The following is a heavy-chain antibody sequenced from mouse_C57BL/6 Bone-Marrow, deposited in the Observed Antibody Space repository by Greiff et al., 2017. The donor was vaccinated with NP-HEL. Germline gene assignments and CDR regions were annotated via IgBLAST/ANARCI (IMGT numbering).Heavy chain of an antibody. Sequence: EVQRVESGEGLVKPGGSLKLSCAASGFTFSSYAMSWVRQTPEKRLEWVAYISSGGDYIYYADNVKGRFTISRDNARNTLYLQMSSLKSEDTAMYYCTRGDWAFAYWGQGTLVTVSA. V-gene: IGHV5-9-1*02. CDR1: GFTFSSYA. CDR2: ISSGGDYI. CDR3: TRGDWAFAY. D-gene: IGHD4-1*01. J-gene: IGHJ3*01.